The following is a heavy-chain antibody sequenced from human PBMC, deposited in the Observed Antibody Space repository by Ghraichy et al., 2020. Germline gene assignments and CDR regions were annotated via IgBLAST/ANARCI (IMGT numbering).Heavy chain of an antibody. CDR1: GFTFSNYA. CDR3: AKNPRSGTTRYDYYGVDV. J-gene: IGHJ6*02. CDR2: ISSGGLST. V-gene: IGHV3-23*01. D-gene: IGHD3-10*01. Sequence: GGSLRLSCAASGFTFSNYAMNWVRQAPGRGLEWVSTISSGGLSTYYADSVKGRFTISRDNSKNTLYLQMNSLRAEDTAIFYCAKNPRSGTTRYDYYGVDVWGQGTTVTVS.